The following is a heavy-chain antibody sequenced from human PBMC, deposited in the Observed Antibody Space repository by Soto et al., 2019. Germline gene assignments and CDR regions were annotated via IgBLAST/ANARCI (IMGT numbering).Heavy chain of an antibody. D-gene: IGHD4-17*01. CDR3: IRGRSPYYYDY. J-gene: IGHJ4*02. Sequence: EVQLVESGGGVVQPGGSLKLSCAASGFIFSGSAVHWVRQASGKGLEWVGRILSKAGNYATAYPASMKGRFTISRDDSENTAFLQMNRLKTEDTAVYYWIRGRSPYYYDYWGQGTLVAVSS. V-gene: IGHV3-73*01. CDR1: GFIFSGSA. CDR2: ILSKAGNYAT.